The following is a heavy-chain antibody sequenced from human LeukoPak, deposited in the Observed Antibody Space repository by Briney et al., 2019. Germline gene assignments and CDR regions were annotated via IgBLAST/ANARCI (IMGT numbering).Heavy chain of an antibody. CDR2: IIPIFGTA. V-gene: IGHV1-69*13. CDR1: GGTFSRYA. J-gene: IGHJ6*03. CDR3: ARVGGRRSAPGDYYYYYMDV. Sequence: GASVKVSCKASGGTFSRYAISWVRQAPGQGIEGMGGIIPIFGTANYAQKFQGRVTITADESTSTAYMELSSLRSEDTAVYYCARVGGRRSAPGDYYYYYMDVWGKGTTVTVSS. D-gene: IGHD5-12*01.